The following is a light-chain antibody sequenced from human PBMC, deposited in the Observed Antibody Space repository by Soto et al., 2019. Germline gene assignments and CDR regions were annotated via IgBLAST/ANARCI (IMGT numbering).Light chain of an antibody. CDR1: QSVGSN. CDR3: QQYDNWPPWT. CDR2: GAF. V-gene: IGKV3-15*01. J-gene: IGKJ1*01. Sequence: EILMTQSPATLSVSPGERATLSCRASQSVGSNVAWYQRKPGQAPRLLIYGAFTRAAGIPARFSGSGSGTEFTLTISSLQSEDFAVYYCQQYDNWPPWTFGQGTKVEIK.